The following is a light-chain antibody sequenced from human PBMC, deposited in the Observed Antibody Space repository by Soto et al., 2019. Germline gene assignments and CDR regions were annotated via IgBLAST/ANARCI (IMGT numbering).Light chain of an antibody. CDR3: QQYGSSRIT. Sequence: EIVLTQSPGTLSLSPGERATLSCRASQSVSSSYLAWYQQKPGQAPRLLIYGASSRATGIPDRFSGSGSGTDFTLTISRLEPEDFAVYYCQQYGSSRITXGPGTKVDIK. V-gene: IGKV3-20*01. CDR2: GAS. CDR1: QSVSSSY. J-gene: IGKJ3*01.